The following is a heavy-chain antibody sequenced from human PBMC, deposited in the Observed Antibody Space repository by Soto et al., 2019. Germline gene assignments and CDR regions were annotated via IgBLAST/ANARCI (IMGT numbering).Heavy chain of an antibody. CDR1: GYTFTSYD. V-gene: IGHV1-8*01. CDR3: AREGSSLVTSGSYFHY. CDR2: MNPNSGNT. D-gene: IGHD3-10*01. Sequence: GASVKVSCKASGYTFTSYDINWVRQATGQGLEWMGWMNPNSGNTGYAQKFQGRVTMTRNTSISTAYMELNSLRADDTGVYYCAREGSSLVTSGSYFHYWGQGTPVTVSS. J-gene: IGHJ4*02.